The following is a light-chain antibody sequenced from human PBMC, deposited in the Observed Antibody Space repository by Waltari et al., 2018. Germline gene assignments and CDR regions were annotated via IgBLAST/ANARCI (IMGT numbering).Light chain of an antibody. CDR1: QSIVVW. Sequence: DIQVTQSPSTLSASVGDRVTITCRASQSIVVWLAWYQQKPGKAPRLLIYKASYLESGVPSRFSGSGSGTEFTLTISSLQADDFATYYCQQSYTTPRTFGQGTKVEIK. CDR2: KAS. J-gene: IGKJ1*01. CDR3: QQSYTTPRT. V-gene: IGKV1-5*03.